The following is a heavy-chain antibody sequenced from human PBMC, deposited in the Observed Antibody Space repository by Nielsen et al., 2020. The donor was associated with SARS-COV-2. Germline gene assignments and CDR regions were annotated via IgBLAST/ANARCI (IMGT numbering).Heavy chain of an antibody. CDR2: IYYSGST. CDR1: GGSISSSSYY. Sequence: GSLRLSCTVSGGSISSSSYYWGWIRQPPGKGLEWIGSIYYSGSTYYNPSLKSRVTISVDTSKNQFSLKLSSVTAADTAVYYCARQELDGGWFDPWGQGTLVTVSS. CDR3: ARQELDGGWFDP. J-gene: IGHJ5*02. V-gene: IGHV4-39*01. D-gene: IGHD3/OR15-3a*01.